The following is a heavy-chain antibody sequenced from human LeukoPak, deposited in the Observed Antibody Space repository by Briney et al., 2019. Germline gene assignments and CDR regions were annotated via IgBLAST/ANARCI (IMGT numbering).Heavy chain of an antibody. D-gene: IGHD2-15*01. CDR1: GYTFTSYG. Sequence: ASVKVSCKASGYTFTSYGISWVRQAPGQGLEWMGWISAYNGNTNYAQTLQGRVTLTTDTSTSTAYMELRSLRSDDTAVYYCAREYCSGGSCWHYYYYGMDVWGQGTTVTVSS. J-gene: IGHJ6*02. CDR3: AREYCSGGSCWHYYYYGMDV. CDR2: ISAYNGNT. V-gene: IGHV1-18*01.